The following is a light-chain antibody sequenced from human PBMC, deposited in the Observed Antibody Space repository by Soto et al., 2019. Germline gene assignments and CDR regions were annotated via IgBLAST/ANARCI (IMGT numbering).Light chain of an antibody. CDR1: QIVNSNY. V-gene: IGKV3-20*01. CDR2: GAS. J-gene: IGKJ4*01. Sequence: EVVLTQSPGTLSLSPGERATLSCRASQIVNSNYLAWYQQKSGQAPRLLIFGASYRATGIPDRFSGSESGTDFTLTISGLEPEDFALYYCQQYSASVLTFGGGTRVDI. CDR3: QQYSASVLT.